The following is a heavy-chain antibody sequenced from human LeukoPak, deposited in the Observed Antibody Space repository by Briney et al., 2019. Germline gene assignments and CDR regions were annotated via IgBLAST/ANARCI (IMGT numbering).Heavy chain of an antibody. CDR1: GFTFSSYS. CDR2: ISSSSSSYI. Sequence: PGGSLRLSCAASGFTFSSYSMNWVRQAPGKGLEWVSSISSSSSSYIYYADSVKGRFTISRDNAKNSLYLQMNSLRAEDTAVYYCARESGRSRGVVDWGQGTLVTVSS. CDR3: ARESGRSRGVVD. V-gene: IGHV3-21*01. D-gene: IGHD3-10*01. J-gene: IGHJ4*02.